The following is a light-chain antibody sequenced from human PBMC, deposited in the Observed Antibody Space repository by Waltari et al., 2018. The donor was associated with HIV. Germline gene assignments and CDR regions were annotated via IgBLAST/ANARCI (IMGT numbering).Light chain of an antibody. V-gene: IGKV2-28*01. J-gene: IGKJ1*01. Sequence: DLVMTQSPLSLPVTPGEPASISCKSNQSLLHTDGYNYLDWYLQKPGQSPQLLIYLGSTWASGVPARFRGSASGTDFTLKISRVETEDVGIYYCMQTLQTPRTFGQGTKVEIK. CDR3: MQTLQTPRT. CDR2: LGS. CDR1: QSLLHTDGYNY.